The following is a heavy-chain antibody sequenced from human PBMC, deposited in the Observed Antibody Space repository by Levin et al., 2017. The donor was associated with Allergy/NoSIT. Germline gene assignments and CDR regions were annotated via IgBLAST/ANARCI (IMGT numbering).Heavy chain of an antibody. D-gene: IGHD6-6*01. J-gene: IGHJ3*02. CDR1: GFSLTTSEMC. Sequence: RESGPTLVKPTQTLTLTCTFSGFSLTTSEMCVSWIRQPPGKALEWLARIDWDDDKFYSTSLKTRLTISKDTSKNQVVLTMTNMDPVDTATYYCARTWGGYSSSSRRTFDIWGQGTMVTVSS. CDR2: IDWDDDK. V-gene: IGHV2-70*17. CDR3: ARTWGGYSSSSRRTFDI.